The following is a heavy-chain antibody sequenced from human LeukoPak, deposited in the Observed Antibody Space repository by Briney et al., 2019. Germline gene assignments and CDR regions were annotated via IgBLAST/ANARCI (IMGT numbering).Heavy chain of an antibody. D-gene: IGHD3-10*01. CDR2: INPNSGAT. Sequence: ASVTVSCKTSGYSFTAYYIHWVRQAPGQGLELMGWINPNSGATNYAQKFQGRVTMTRDTSISTVYMDLNRLTSDDTAVYYCARVPGSFDYWGQGTLVTVSS. CDR1: GYSFTAYY. V-gene: IGHV1-2*02. CDR3: ARVPGSFDY. J-gene: IGHJ4*02.